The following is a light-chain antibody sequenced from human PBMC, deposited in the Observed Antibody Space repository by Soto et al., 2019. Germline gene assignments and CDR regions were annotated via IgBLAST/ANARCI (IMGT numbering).Light chain of an antibody. J-gene: IGLJ1*01. CDR2: EVS. V-gene: IGLV2-23*02. CDR3: CSYACSTWGYV. CDR1: SSDIGNYHL. Sequence: QSALTQPASVSGCPGQSITICCTGASSDIGNYHLVSWYQQHPGKAPKLIIYEVSKWPSGVSDRFSGSKSGYTASLTISGLQAEDESDYSCCSYACSTWGYVPGTGSKVTVL.